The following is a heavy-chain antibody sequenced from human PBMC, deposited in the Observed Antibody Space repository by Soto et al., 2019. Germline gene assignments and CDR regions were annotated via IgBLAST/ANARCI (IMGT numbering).Heavy chain of an antibody. V-gene: IGHV1-69*06. CDR2: IIPIFGTA. CDR3: ARVGCSSTSCYWDYYYYGMDV. Sequence: QVQLVQSGAEVKKPGSSVKVSCKASGGTFSSYAISWVRQAPGQGLEWMGGIIPIFGTANYAQKFQGRVTITADKSTSTAYRELSSLRSEDTAVYYCARVGCSSTSCYWDYYYYGMDVWGQGTTVTVSS. CDR1: GGTFSSYA. D-gene: IGHD2-2*01. J-gene: IGHJ6*02.